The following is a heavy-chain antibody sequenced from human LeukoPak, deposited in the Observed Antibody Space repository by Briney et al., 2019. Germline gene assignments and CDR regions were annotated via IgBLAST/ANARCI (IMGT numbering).Heavy chain of an antibody. Sequence: SETLSLTCTVSGGSISSSSYYWSWIRQSPGKGLEWIGYIYYTGSTTYNPSLKSRVTISADTSKNQFSLKLSSVTAADTAVYYCASRKLGNDYWGQGTLVTVSS. J-gene: IGHJ4*02. D-gene: IGHD7-27*01. V-gene: IGHV4-61*01. CDR2: IYYTGST. CDR1: GGSISSSSYY. CDR3: ASRKLGNDY.